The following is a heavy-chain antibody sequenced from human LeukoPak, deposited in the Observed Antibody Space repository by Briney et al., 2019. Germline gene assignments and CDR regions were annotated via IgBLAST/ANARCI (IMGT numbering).Heavy chain of an antibody. CDR2: IYYSGST. CDR1: GGSMSSGGYY. Sequence: SQTLSLTCTVSGGSMSSGGYYWSWIRQHPGKGLEWIGYIYYSGSTYYNPSLKSRVTISVDTSKNQFSLKLSSVTAADTAVYYCARGYYDNDNYLDYWGQGTLVTVPS. J-gene: IGHJ4*02. V-gene: IGHV4-31*03. CDR3: ARGYYDNDNYLDY. D-gene: IGHD3-22*01.